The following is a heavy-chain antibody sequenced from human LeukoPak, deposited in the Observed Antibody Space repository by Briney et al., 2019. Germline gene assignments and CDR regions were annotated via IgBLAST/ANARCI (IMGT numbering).Heavy chain of an antibody. Sequence: PGRSLRLSCAASGXTSSSFAMSWVRQAPGKGLEWVSAISGSGGGTYYAGSVKGRFTISRDNSKNTLYLQMNSLRVEDTAVYYCAKDRVGATRYNWFDPWGQGTLVTVSS. CDR3: AKDRVGATRYNWFDP. J-gene: IGHJ5*02. V-gene: IGHV3-23*01. CDR2: ISGSGGGT. CDR1: GXTSSSFA. D-gene: IGHD1-26*01.